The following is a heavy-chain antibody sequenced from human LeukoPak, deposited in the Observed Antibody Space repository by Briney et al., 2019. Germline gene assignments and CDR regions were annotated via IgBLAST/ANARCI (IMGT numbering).Heavy chain of an antibody. CDR3: AKSDTYRFDY. CDR1: GFTFRSYE. V-gene: IGHV3-48*02. CDR2: ISSSGSSI. Sequence: GGSLRLSCAASGFTFRSYEMNWVRQAPGKGLEWVSYISSSGSSIYYADSVKGRFTISRDNAKNSLYLQMNSLRDEDTAVYYCAKSDTYRFDYWGQGTLVTVSS. J-gene: IGHJ4*02. D-gene: IGHD2-21*02.